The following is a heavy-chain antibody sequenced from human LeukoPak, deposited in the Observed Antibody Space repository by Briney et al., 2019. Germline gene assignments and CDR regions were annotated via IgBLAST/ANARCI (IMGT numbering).Heavy chain of an antibody. CDR1: GGSFSGYY. CDR3: ARGRTSSGYYFSAGTPFYGMDV. CDR2: INHSGST. V-gene: IGHV4-34*01. Sequence: PSETLSLTCAVYGGSFSGYYWSWIRQPPGKGLEWIGEINHSGSTNYNPSLKSRVTISVDTSKNKFSLKLSSVTAADTAVYYCARGRTSSGYYFSAGTPFYGMDVWGQGTTVTVSS. J-gene: IGHJ6*02. D-gene: IGHD3-22*01.